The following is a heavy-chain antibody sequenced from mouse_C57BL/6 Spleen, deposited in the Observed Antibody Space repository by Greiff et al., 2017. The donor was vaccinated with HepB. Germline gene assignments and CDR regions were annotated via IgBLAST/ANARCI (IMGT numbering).Heavy chain of an antibody. D-gene: IGHD2-1*01. CDR3: ARDRGNVYYFDY. V-gene: IGHV5-4*01. J-gene: IGHJ2*01. Sequence: EVKLMESGGGLVKPGGSLKLSCAASGFTFSSYAMSWVRQTPEKRLEWVATISDGGSYTYYPDNVKGRFTISRDNAKNNLYLQMSHLKSEDTAMYYCARDRGNVYYFDYWGQGTTLTVSS. CDR1: GFTFSSYA. CDR2: ISDGGSYT.